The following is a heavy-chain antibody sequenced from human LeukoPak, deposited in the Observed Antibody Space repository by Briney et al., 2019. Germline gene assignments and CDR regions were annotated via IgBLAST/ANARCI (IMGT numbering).Heavy chain of an antibody. Sequence: GGTLRLSCAASGFTFSSYGMSWVRQAPGKGLEWVSAISGSGGSTYYADSVKGRFTISRDNAKNSLYLQMNSLRAEDTAVYYCARRCAYYYDSSGYCGDYWGQGTLVTVSS. CDR2: ISGSGGST. J-gene: IGHJ4*02. D-gene: IGHD3-22*01. CDR1: GFTFSSYG. CDR3: ARRCAYYYDSSGYCGDY. V-gene: IGHV3-23*01.